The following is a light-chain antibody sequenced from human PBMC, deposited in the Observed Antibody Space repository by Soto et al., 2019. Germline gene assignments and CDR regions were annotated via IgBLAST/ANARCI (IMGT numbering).Light chain of an antibody. CDR3: QQYGSSPLT. CDR2: GAS. V-gene: IGKV3-20*01. J-gene: IGKJ4*01. Sequence: EIVLAQSPGTLSLSPGERATLSCRASQSVGNNYLAWYQQKPGQAPRLLIYGASSRATGIPDRFSGSGSGTDSTLTISRLEPEDFAVYYCQQYGSSPLTFGGGTKVDIK. CDR1: QSVGNNY.